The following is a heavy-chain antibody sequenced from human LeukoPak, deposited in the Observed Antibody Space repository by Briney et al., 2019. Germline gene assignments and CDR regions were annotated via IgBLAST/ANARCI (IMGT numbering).Heavy chain of an antibody. D-gene: IGHD6-13*01. CDR1: GASISTYY. J-gene: IGHJ4*02. V-gene: IGHV4-59*01. CDR2: IHYSGST. CDR3: ARGGSSWYADY. Sequence: PSETLSLTCSVSGASISTYYWSWIRQPPEKGLEWIGYIHYSGSTSYNPSLKSRVTMSVDTSNDQFSLEVSSVTAADTAVYYCARGGSSWYADYWGQGTLVTVSS.